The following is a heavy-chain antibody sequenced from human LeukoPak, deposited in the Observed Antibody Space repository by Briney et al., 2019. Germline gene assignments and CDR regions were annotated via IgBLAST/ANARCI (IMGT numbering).Heavy chain of an antibody. V-gene: IGHV4-34*01. D-gene: IGHD5-18*01. CDR3: ARRRWIQLWLRGYDY. CDR2: INHSGST. Sequence: PSETLSLTCAVYGGPFSGYYWSWIRQPPGKGLEWIGEINHSGSTNYNPSLKSRVTISVDTSKNQFSLKLSSVTAADTAVYYCARRRWIQLWLRGYDYWGQGTLVTVSS. J-gene: IGHJ4*02. CDR1: GGPFSGYY.